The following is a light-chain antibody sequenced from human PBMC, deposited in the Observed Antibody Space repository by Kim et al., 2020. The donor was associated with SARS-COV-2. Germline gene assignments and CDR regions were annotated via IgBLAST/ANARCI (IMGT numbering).Light chain of an antibody. J-gene: IGKJ1*01. V-gene: IGKV3-20*01. CDR1: QSVSSSY. CDR3: KCYGRPPT. Sequence: LAPGERATRSCRASQSVSSSYLGWYQQRVGQPPRLLIYGTSNRATGIPDRFSGSGSGTDFTRTSSRLKPKDLAVYYCKCYGRPPTFGQGTKVDIK. CDR2: GTS.